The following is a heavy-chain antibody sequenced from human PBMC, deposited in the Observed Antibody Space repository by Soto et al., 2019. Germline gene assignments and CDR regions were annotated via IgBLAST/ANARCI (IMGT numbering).Heavy chain of an antibody. Sequence: GGSLRLSCAASGFTFSSYAIYWVRQAPGKGLEWVSVIYSGGSTYYADSVKGRFTISRDNSKNTPYLQMNSLRAEDTAVYYCARSPAMVLAFDYWGQGTLVTVS. J-gene: IGHJ4*02. D-gene: IGHD5-18*01. CDR3: ARSPAMVLAFDY. CDR2: IYSGGST. V-gene: IGHV3-53*01. CDR1: GFTFSSYA.